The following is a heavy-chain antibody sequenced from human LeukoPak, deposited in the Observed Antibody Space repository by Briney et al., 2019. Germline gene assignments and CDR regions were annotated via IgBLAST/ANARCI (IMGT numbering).Heavy chain of an antibody. CDR2: ICTSGST. J-gene: IGHJ4*02. CDR3: ASGEANWNFDY. Sequence: TPSETLSLTCTVSGGSISSYYWSWIRQPPGKGLEWIGYICTSGSTDYNPSLKSQVTISVDTSKNQFSLKLSSVTAADTAVYYCASGEANWNFDYWGQGTPVTVSS. V-gene: IGHV4-4*09. D-gene: IGHD1-20*01. CDR1: GGSISSYY.